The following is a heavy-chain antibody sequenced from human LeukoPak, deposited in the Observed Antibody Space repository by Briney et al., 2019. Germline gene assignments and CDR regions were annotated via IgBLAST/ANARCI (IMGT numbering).Heavy chain of an antibody. CDR2: IYPGDSDT. Sequence: GESLKISCKGSEYSFTGYWIGWVRQMPGKGLEWMGIIYPGDSDTRYSPSFEGQVTISADKSISTAYLQWNGLKASDTTIYYCAGGSNYAHFDYWGQGTLVTVSS. CDR1: EYSFTGYW. V-gene: IGHV5-51*01. J-gene: IGHJ4*02. CDR3: AGGSNYAHFDY. D-gene: IGHD5-18*01.